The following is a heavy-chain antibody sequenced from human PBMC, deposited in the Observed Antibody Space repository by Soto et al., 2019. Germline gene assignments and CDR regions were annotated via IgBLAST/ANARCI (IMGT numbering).Heavy chain of an antibody. CDR2: IHYTGST. Sequence: SLTCTVSGGPISGHYWSWVRQPLGKGLEWIGCIHYTGSTDYNPSLKSRVTISVDTSNNQFSLNLISVTAADTAVYYCARYTGSYYSYWGEGTLVTVSS. V-gene: IGHV4-59*11. CDR3: ARYTGSYYSY. CDR1: GGPISGHY. J-gene: IGHJ4*02. D-gene: IGHD1-26*01.